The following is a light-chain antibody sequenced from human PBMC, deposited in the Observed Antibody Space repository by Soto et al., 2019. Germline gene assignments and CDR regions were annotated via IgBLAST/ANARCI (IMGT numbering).Light chain of an antibody. CDR1: QSVSSN. V-gene: IGKV3-15*01. J-gene: IGKJ4*01. CDR3: QQYNDWPPQLT. CDR2: GAS. Sequence: ETVMTQSPATLSVSPGERATLSCRASQSVSSNLAWYQQKLGQAPGLLIYGASTRATDIPPRFSGSGSGTEFTLNISSLQPEDFAVYYCQQYNDWPPQLTFGGGTKVESK.